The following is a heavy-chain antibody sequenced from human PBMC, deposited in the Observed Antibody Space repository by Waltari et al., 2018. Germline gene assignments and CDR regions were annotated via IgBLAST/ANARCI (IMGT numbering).Heavy chain of an antibody. CDR2: VNRSGKT. CDR1: GDSMRRGDL. J-gene: IGHJ4*02. Sequence: QLQLEQSGPGLVKPTESLSPTCAVSGDSMRRGDLYNWVRQSPGKGLEWIGQVNRSGKTNYNPSLASRVTVSIDTSKKQFSLTIPSPTAADTAMYYCARDRGKGLYLDSWGQGTQVTVSP. V-gene: IGHV4-4*02. CDR3: ARDRGKGLYLDS. D-gene: IGHD2-15*01.